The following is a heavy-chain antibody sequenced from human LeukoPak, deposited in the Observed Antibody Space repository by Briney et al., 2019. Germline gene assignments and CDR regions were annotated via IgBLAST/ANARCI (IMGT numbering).Heavy chain of an antibody. J-gene: IGHJ4*02. D-gene: IGHD2-21*02. CDR2: ISPYNGNT. V-gene: IGHV1-18*01. CDR3: AREPPYCGRDCRFDY. Sequence: ASVKVSCKSSGYTFTNYAIGWVRQAPGQGLGWMGWISPYNGNTNYAQRFQGRVTMTTDTATSTANMELRSLRSDDTAVYYCAREPPYCGRDCRFDYWGQGTLVTVSS. CDR1: GYTFTNYA.